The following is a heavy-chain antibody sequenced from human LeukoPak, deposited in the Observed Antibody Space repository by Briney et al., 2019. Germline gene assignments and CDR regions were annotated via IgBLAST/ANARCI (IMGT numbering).Heavy chain of an antibody. CDR3: AREGSYYDFWSGYYPLDY. D-gene: IGHD3-3*01. Sequence: VGSLRLSCAASGFTFSSYWMSWVRQAPGKGLEWVANIKQDGSEKYYVDSVKGRFTISRDNAKNSLYLQMNSLRVEDTAVYYCAREGSYYDFWSGYYPLDYWGQGTLVTVSS. J-gene: IGHJ4*02. V-gene: IGHV3-7*03. CDR1: GFTFSSYW. CDR2: IKQDGSEK.